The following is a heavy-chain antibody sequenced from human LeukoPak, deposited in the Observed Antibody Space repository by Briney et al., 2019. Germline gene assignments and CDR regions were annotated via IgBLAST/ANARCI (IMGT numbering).Heavy chain of an antibody. Sequence: RPGGSLRLSCAASGFTFSSYGMHWVRQAPGKGLEWVAFIRYDGSNKYYADSVKGRFTISRDNAKNSLYLQMNSLRAEDTAVYYCARVSILIVPYYAFDIWGQGTMVTVSS. J-gene: IGHJ3*02. CDR1: GFTFSSYG. D-gene: IGHD2/OR15-2a*01. CDR2: IRYDGSNK. CDR3: ARVSILIVPYYAFDI. V-gene: IGHV3-30*02.